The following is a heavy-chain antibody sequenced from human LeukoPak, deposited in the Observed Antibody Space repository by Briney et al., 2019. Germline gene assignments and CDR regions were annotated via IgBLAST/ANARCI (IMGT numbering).Heavy chain of an antibody. J-gene: IGHJ4*02. D-gene: IGHD3-16*02. CDR1: GFTLSSHA. V-gene: IGHV3-23*01. CDR3: AESRWFRGVIVLPPLDS. Sequence: GGSLRLSCVASGFTLSSHAMTWVPQAPGKGLQWVSSIHENGGNTYYADSVKGRFNISRDYSKHTLSLQMNSLRAEDTAVYYCAESRWFRGVIVLPPLDSWGQGTLVTVSS. CDR2: IHENGGNT.